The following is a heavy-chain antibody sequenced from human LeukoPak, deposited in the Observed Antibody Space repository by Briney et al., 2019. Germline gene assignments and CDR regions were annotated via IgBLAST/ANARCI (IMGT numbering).Heavy chain of an antibody. J-gene: IGHJ4*02. D-gene: IGHD6-13*01. CDR1: GGSFSGYY. V-gene: IGHV4-34*01. Sequence: SETLSLTCAVYGGSFSGYYWSWIRQPPGKGLEWIGEINHSGSTNYNPSLKSRVTISVDTSKNQFSLKLSSVTAADTAVYYCAREEGIAAAGTPFDYWGQGTLVTVSS. CDR2: INHSGST. CDR3: AREEGIAAAGTPFDY.